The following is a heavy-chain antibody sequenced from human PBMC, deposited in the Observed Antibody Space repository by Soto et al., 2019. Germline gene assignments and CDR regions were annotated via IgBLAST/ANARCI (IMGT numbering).Heavy chain of an antibody. CDR3: AKEMYPRTVLDSSSPWGDY. J-gene: IGHJ4*02. V-gene: IGHV3-30*18. D-gene: IGHD6-6*01. CDR1: GFTFSDYG. Sequence: LRLSCAVSGFTFSDYGMHWVRQAPGKGLEWVAVMSYAGSYKYYADSVKGRFTISRDLSGNTLFLQMNSLRLEDTAVYFCAKEMYPRTVLDSSSPWGDYWGQGTLVTVSS. CDR2: MSYAGSYK.